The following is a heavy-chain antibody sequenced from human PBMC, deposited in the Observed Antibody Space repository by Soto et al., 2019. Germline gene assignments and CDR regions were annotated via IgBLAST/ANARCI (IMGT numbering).Heavy chain of an antibody. Sequence: PGGSLRLSCAASGFTFSNFGMHWVRQAPGKGLEWVAFISYAGGNKYYADSVKGRFTISRDNSKTLYLQMNSLRREDTAVYYCAKDGGAGNFYYYCADVWGQGTTVTVSS. V-gene: IGHV3-30*18. CDR1: GFTFSNFG. J-gene: IGHJ6*02. CDR2: ISYAGGNK. CDR3: AKDGGAGNFYYYCADV. D-gene: IGHD3-16*01.